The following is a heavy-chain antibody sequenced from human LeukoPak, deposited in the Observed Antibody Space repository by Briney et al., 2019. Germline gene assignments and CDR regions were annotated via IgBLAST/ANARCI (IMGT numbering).Heavy chain of an antibody. J-gene: IGHJ4*02. D-gene: IGHD1-26*01. CDR3: ARAQAATPEYFDY. Sequence: SETLSLTCTVSGYSISSGYYWGWIRQPPGKGLEWIGSIYHSGSTYYNPSLKSRVTISVDTSKNQFSLKLSSVTAADTAVYYCARAQAATPEYFDYWGQGTLVTVSS. CDR2: IYHSGST. V-gene: IGHV4-38-2*02. CDR1: GYSISSGYY.